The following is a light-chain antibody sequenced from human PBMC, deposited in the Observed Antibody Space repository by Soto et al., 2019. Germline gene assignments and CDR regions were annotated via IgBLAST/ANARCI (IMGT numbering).Light chain of an antibody. J-gene: IGKJ4*01. CDR2: SAS. Sequence: ETVMTQSPATLSLSPGGRATLAGRASQSVDSTLAWYQQKPGQAPRLLIHSASARAPGFSARFSASGSGTEFTLTISSLEPEDFAVYYCQQRSNWLTFGGGTKVDIK. CDR3: QQRSNWLT. V-gene: IGKV3-15*01. CDR1: QSVDST.